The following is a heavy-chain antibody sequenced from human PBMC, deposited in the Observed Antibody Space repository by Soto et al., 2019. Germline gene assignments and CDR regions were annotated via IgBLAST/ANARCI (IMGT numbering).Heavy chain of an antibody. Sequence: GGSLRLSCAASGFTFSSYAMSWVRQAQGKGLEWVSAISGSGGSTYYADAVKGRFTISRDNSKNTLYLQMNSLRAEDTSVYYCAKDLGGWDWDYYFDYWGLGTLVTVSS. CDR2: ISGSGGST. V-gene: IGHV3-23*01. CDR1: GFTFSSYA. CDR3: AKDLGGWDWDYYFDY. J-gene: IGHJ4*02. D-gene: IGHD1-7*01.